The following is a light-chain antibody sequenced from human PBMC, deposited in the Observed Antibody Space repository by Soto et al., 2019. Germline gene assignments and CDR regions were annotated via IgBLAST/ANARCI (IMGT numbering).Light chain of an antibody. CDR1: QGIRSD. CDR3: LHPNSYPRT. V-gene: IGKV1-17*01. CDR2: APS. Sequence: DIQMTQSPSSLSASVGDRVTITCRASQGIRSDLGWYQQKPGKAPRRLIYAPSRLQSGDPSRFSGGGSGTEFSLRIRSPQPEDFATYFCLHPNSYPRTFGQGTKVEIK. J-gene: IGKJ1*01.